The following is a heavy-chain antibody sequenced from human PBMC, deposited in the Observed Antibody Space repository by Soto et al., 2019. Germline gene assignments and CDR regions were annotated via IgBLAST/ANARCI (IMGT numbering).Heavy chain of an antibody. V-gene: IGHV4-61*01. D-gene: IGHD1-26*01. Sequence: PSETLSLPCTVSGGSVSSGSYYWSWIRQPPGKGLEWIGYIYYSGSTNYNPSLKSRVTISVDTSKNQFSLKLSSVTAADTAVYYCAGVRVGATGGCDYWGQGTLVTVAS. CDR2: IYYSGST. CDR1: GGSVSSGSYY. J-gene: IGHJ4*02. CDR3: AGVRVGATGGCDY.